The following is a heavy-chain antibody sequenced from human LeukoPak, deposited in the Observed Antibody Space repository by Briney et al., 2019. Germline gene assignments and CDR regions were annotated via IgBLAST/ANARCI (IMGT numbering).Heavy chain of an antibody. CDR1: GFTFSSYG. V-gene: IGHV3-23*01. CDR2: ISGGGGAT. Sequence: GGSLRLSCAASGFTFSSYGMHWVRQAPGKGLEWVSAISGGGGATRYVDSVKGRFTISRDNSKNTLYLQMNSLRAEDTAIYYCAKGSGYYGSGSYQVDYWGQGTLVTVSS. CDR3: AKGSGYYGSGSYQVDY. D-gene: IGHD3-10*01. J-gene: IGHJ4*02.